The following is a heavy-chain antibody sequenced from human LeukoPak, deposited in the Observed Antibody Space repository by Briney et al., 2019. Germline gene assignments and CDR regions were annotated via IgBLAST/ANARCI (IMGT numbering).Heavy chain of an antibody. J-gene: IGHJ4*02. CDR1: GFTFGDYT. Sequence: PGGSLRLSCTASGFTFGDYTMSWVRQAPGKGPEWVGFIRVKAYGGTTEYAASVKGRFTISRDDSKNTLYLQMNSLKTEDTAVYYCTTDRVRDYGDFPIDYWGQGTLVTVSS. CDR2: IRVKAYGGTT. D-gene: IGHD4-17*01. CDR3: TTDRVRDYGDFPIDY. V-gene: IGHV3-49*04.